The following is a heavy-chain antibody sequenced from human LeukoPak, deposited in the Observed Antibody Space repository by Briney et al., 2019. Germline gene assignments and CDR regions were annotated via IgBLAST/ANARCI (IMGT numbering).Heavy chain of an antibody. CDR3: ARDRQIAY. V-gene: IGHV3-48*03. CDR1: GFTLSGYE. CDR2: ISTSGTII. J-gene: IGHJ4*02. Sequence: GGSLRLSCAAAGFTLSGYEMNWVRQAPGKGLEWVSYISTSGTIIYYADSVKGRFTVSRDNAKNSLYLQMNSLIVEDTAVYYCARDRQIAYWGQGTLVTVSS.